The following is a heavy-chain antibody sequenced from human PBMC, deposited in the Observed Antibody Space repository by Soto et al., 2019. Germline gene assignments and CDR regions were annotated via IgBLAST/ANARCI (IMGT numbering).Heavy chain of an antibody. CDR1: GFTFSSYS. J-gene: IGHJ5*02. CDR3: ARDGRNLNSIDP. CDR2: ISSSSSTI. D-gene: IGHD1-1*01. Sequence: EVQQVESGGGLVQPGGSLRLSCAASGFTFSSYSMNWVRQAPGKGLEWVSYISSSSSTIYYADSVKGRFTICRDNAKNPLSLQMKTLRHEYKAVYYCARDGRNLNSIDPWGQGTLVTVSS. V-gene: IGHV3-48*02.